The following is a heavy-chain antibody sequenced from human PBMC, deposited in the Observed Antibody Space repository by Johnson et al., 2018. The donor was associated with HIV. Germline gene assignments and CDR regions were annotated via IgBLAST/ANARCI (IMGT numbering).Heavy chain of an antibody. V-gene: IGHV3-66*01. CDR1: GFIVGTKY. D-gene: IGHD3-10*01. CDR2: IYSGGGT. CDR3: ARDRGLDAFDI. Sequence: VQLVESGGGLVQSGGSLRLACVASGFIVGTKYMSWVRQAPGKGLEWVSVIYSGGGTYYADSVKGRFTISRDNSKNTVYLQMNSLRVEDTAVYYCARDRGLDAFDIWGQGTMVTVSS. J-gene: IGHJ3*02.